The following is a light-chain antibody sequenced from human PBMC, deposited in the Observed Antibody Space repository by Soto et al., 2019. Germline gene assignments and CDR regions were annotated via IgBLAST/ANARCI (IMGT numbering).Light chain of an antibody. J-gene: IGLJ1*01. CDR3: SSYTNIHTSACV. CDR2: EVT. V-gene: IGLV2-14*01. CDR1: SGDIGSYNR. Sequence: QSLLTQPASVSGSPGQSITISCTGTSGDIGSYNRVSWYQQHPGKAPKLIIYEVTDRPSGVSNRFSGSKSGNTASLTISGLQAEDEAEYYCSSYTNIHTSACVLGNGTKVTVL.